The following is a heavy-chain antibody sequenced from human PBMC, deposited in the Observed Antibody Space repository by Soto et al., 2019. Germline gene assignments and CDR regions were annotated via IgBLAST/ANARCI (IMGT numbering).Heavy chain of an antibody. CDR3: ARDGGRHSGGIDY. V-gene: IGHV1-69*01. Sequence: QVQLVQSGAEVKKPGSSVNVSCKASGGTFSSYSINWLRQAPGQGLEWMGEIIPIFGTANYAQKFQGRVTITADESTSTAYMELSSLRSDDTAVYYCARDGGRHSGGIDYWGQGTLVTVSS. CDR2: IIPIFGTA. CDR1: GGTFSSYS. D-gene: IGHD1-26*01. J-gene: IGHJ4*02.